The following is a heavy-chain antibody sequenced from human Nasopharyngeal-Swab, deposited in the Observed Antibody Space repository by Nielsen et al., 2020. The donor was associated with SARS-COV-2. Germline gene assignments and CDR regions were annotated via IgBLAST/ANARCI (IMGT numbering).Heavy chain of an antibody. J-gene: IGHJ4*02. CDR1: GFSLSADGVG. V-gene: IGHV2-5*02. CDR3: AHTDTAMVTGLLPDC. D-gene: IGHD5-18*01. Sequence: SGPTLVQPTQPLTLTCTFSGFSLSADGVGVGWIRPAPGKALEWVALIFWDDDKRYSPSLKTRLTITKDTFKNQVVLTMTNVGPMDTATYDCAHTDTAMVTGLLPDCWGQGTLVTVSS. CDR2: IFWDDDK.